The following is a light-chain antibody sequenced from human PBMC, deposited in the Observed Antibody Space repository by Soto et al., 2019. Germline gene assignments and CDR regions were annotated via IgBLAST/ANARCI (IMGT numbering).Light chain of an antibody. CDR2: KAS. J-gene: IGKJ1*01. V-gene: IGKV1-5*03. Sequence: DIQMTQSPSTLSASVGDRVTITCRASQSISSWLAWYQQKPGKAPKLLIYKASSLESGVPSRFSGSGSGTEFTLTISSLQPDDFAPYYCQQYNSFGAFGQGTKVEIK. CDR3: QQYNSFGA. CDR1: QSISSW.